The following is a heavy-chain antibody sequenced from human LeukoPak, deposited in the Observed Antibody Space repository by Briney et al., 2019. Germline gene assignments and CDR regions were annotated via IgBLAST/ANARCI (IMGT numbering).Heavy chain of an antibody. V-gene: IGHV3-7*01. CDR3: AREVRSSYGLYWYFDL. CDR2: IKQDGSEK. Sequence: GGSQRLSCAASGFTFNNYWMNWVRQAPGKGLEWVANIKQDGSEKYYVDSVKGRFTISRDNAKNSLYLQMNSLRAEDTAVYYCAREVRSSYGLYWYFDLWGRGTLVTVSS. CDR1: GFTFNNYW. D-gene: IGHD5-18*01. J-gene: IGHJ2*01.